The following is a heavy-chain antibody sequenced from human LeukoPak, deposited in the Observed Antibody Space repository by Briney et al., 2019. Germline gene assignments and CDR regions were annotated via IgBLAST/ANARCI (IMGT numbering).Heavy chain of an antibody. Sequence: ASVKVSCKASGYTFTSSDINWVRQATGQGLEWMGWINPTSGRTGYEKKFKARVSMTMNTSISTAYMEVSSLRFEDTAVYYCARGRSGLAAAGTYDYWGQGTLITVSS. CDR2: INPTSGRT. CDR1: GYTFTSSD. V-gene: IGHV1-8*01. D-gene: IGHD6-13*01. J-gene: IGHJ4*02. CDR3: ARGRSGLAAAGTYDY.